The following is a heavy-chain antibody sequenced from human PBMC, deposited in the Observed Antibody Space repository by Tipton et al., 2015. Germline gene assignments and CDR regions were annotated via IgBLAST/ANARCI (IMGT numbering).Heavy chain of an antibody. CDR2: ISGSGGST. Sequence: SLRLSCAASGFTFSSYAMSWVRQAPGKGLEWVSTISGSGGSTYYADSVEGRFTISRDNAKNSLYLQMNSLTDEDTAVYYCARDRKDLTGYYIFDYWGQGTLVTVSS. CDR3: ARDRKDLTGYYIFDY. D-gene: IGHD3-9*01. V-gene: IGHV3-23*01. CDR1: GFTFSSYA. J-gene: IGHJ4*02.